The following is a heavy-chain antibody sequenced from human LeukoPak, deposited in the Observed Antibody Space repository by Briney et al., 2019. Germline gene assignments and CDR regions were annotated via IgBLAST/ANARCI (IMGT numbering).Heavy chain of an antibody. Sequence: ATVKVSCKASGYRFTSYDMHWVRQAPGQGLEWMGIINPSGGSTSYAQRFQGRVAMTRDTSTTTVYMEVNSLTSEDTAVYFCARDGPTAAPFDYWGQGTLVTVSS. CDR2: INPSGGST. J-gene: IGHJ4*02. CDR3: ARDGPTAAPFDY. CDR1: GYRFTSYD. D-gene: IGHD2-2*01. V-gene: IGHV1-46*01.